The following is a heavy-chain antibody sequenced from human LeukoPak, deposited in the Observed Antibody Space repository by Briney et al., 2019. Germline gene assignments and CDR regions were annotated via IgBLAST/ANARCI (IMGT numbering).Heavy chain of an antibody. CDR1: GFTFSSYA. J-gene: IGHJ6*02. D-gene: IGHD2-2*01. CDR3: ARDVGIVVVPAAIRYYYGMDV. CDR2: ISYDGGNK. Sequence: GGSLGLSCAASGFTFSSYAMHWVRQAPGKGLEWVAVISYDGGNKYYADSVKGRFTISRDNSKNTLYLQMNSLRAEDTAVYYCARDVGIVVVPAAIRYYYGMDVWGQGTTVTVSS. V-gene: IGHV3-30-3*01.